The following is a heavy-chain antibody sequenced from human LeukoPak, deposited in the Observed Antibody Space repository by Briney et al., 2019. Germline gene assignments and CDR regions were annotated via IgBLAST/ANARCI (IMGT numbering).Heavy chain of an antibody. CDR2: IKQDGSEK. CDR1: GFTFSSYW. CDR3: ARDKPDDYDSSGYYNY. J-gene: IGHJ4*02. Sequence: GGSLRLSCAASGFTFSSYWMSWVRQAPGKGLEWVANIKQDGSEKYYVDSVKGRFTISRDNAKNSLYLQMNSLRAEDTAVYYCARDKPDDYDSSGYYNYWGQGTLVTVSS. V-gene: IGHV3-7*01. D-gene: IGHD3-22*01.